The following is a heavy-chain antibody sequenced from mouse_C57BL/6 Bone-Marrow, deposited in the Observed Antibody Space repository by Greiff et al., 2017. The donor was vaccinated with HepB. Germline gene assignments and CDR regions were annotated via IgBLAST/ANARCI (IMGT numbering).Heavy chain of an antibody. Sequence: QVQLKQPGAELVRPGTSVKLSCKASGYTFTSYWMHWVKQRPGQGLEWIGVIDPSDSYTNYNQKFKGKATLTVDTSSSTAYMQLSSLTSEDSAVYYCARHYGSSPWGQGTTLTVSS. D-gene: IGHD1-1*01. CDR1: GYTFTSYW. V-gene: IGHV1-59*01. CDR3: ARHYGSSP. CDR2: IDPSDSYT. J-gene: IGHJ2*01.